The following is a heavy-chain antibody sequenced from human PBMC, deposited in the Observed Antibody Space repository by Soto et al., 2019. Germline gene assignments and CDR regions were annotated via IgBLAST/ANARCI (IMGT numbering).Heavy chain of an antibody. D-gene: IGHD5-18*01. V-gene: IGHV1-69*13. CDR2: IIPIFGTA. CDR1: GGTFSSYA. Sequence: ASVKVSCKASGGTFSSYAISWVRQAPGQGLEWMGGIIPIFGTANYAQKFQGRVTITADESTSTAYMELSSLRSEDTAVYYCARDQSPDSYGPGPSNDAFDIWGQGTMVTV. J-gene: IGHJ3*02. CDR3: ARDQSPDSYGPGPSNDAFDI.